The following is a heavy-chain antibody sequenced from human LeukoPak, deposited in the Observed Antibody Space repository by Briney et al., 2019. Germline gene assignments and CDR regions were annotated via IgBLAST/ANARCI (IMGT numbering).Heavy chain of an antibody. D-gene: IGHD6-19*01. Sequence: GESLKNSCKGSGYSFSSYWIGWVRQMPGKGLEWMGIIYPGDSDTRYSPSFQGQVTISADKSISTAYLQWSSLKASDTAMYYCARRKAVAGTTKAYFDYWGQGTLVTVSS. CDR2: IYPGDSDT. V-gene: IGHV5-51*01. CDR1: GYSFSSYW. J-gene: IGHJ4*02. CDR3: ARRKAVAGTTKAYFDY.